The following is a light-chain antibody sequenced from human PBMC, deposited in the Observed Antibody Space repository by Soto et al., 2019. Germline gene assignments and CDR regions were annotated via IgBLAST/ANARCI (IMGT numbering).Light chain of an antibody. J-gene: IGLJ2*01. CDR2: EVS. V-gene: IGLV2-8*01. Sequence: QSVLTQPPSASGAPGMSVTLSCSGTDNDVGRYDYVSWYQQHPGKAPKLLIYEVSKRTSGVPDRFSASKSGNTASLTVSGLQGEDEADYYCMSYVGGNSVAFGGGTKLTVL. CDR3: MSYVGGNSVA. CDR1: DNDVGRYDY.